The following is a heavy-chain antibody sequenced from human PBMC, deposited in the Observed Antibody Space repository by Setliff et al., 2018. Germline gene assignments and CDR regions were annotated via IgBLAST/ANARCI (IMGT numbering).Heavy chain of an antibody. CDR3: ARSSRSGYYHQRDSFDL. Sequence: ASVKVSCKASGGNFNNYAINWVRQAPGQGLEWMGWINPNTGDTNYAQKFQGRVTMTRDPSINTAYMEVSRLRSDDTGVYYCARSSRSGYYHQRDSFDLWGQGTRVTVSS. CDR1: GGNFNNYA. J-gene: IGHJ3*01. V-gene: IGHV1-2*02. D-gene: IGHD5-12*01. CDR2: INPNTGDT.